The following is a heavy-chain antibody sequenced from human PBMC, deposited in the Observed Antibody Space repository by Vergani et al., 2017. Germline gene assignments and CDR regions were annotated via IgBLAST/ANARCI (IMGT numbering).Heavy chain of an antibody. Sequence: QLHLQESGPGLVKPSETLSLTCTVSGGSITSSSYYWGWIRQPPGKGLEWIGNIYHSGGAYYNPSLKGRVTISVDTSKNQFSLEVTSVTAADTAIYFCARTESFILRYFHGALWGQGTRVTVSA. J-gene: IGHJ4*02. V-gene: IGHV4-39*01. D-gene: IGHD3-9*01. CDR2: IYHSGGA. CDR3: ARTESFILRYFHGAL. CDR1: GGSITSSSYY.